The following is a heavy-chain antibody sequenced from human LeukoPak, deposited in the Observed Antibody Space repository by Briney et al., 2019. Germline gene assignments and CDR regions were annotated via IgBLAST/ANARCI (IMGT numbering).Heavy chain of an antibody. CDR2: MNAGGFI. Sequence: PGESRRLSCAASGFTFTSFGMSWVRQAPRKGLEWVSSMNAGGFIYYADSVKGRFTISRDISKNTLYLQMNNLRAEDTAVYYCTSDYPNYYFYMGVWGKGTTVTVSS. D-gene: IGHD4-11*01. V-gene: IGHV3-23*01. CDR3: TSDYPNYYFYMGV. CDR1: GFTFTSFG. J-gene: IGHJ6*03.